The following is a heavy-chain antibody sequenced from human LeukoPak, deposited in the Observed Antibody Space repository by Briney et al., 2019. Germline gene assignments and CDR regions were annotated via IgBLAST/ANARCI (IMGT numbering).Heavy chain of an antibody. D-gene: IGHD3-10*01. CDR3: ARGGSGSYYNRHYNYYMDV. J-gene: IGHJ6*03. CDR2: INHSGST. Sequence: SETLSLTCAVYGGSFSGYYWSWIRQPPGKGLEWIGEINHSGSTNYNPSLKSRVTISVDMSKNQFSLKLSSVTAADTAVYYCARGGSGSYYNRHYNYYMDVWGKGTTVTVSS. CDR1: GGSFSGYY. V-gene: IGHV4-34*01.